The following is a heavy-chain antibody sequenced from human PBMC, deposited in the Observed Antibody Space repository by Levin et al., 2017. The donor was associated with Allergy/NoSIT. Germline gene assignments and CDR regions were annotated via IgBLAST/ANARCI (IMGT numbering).Heavy chain of an antibody. CDR2: INPNSGGT. CDR1: GYTFTGYY. Sequence: ASVKVSCKASGYTFTGYYMHWVRQAPGQGLEWMGWINPNSGGTNYAQKFQGRVTMTRDTSISKAYMELSMLRSDDTAVYYCARADYGDYEAVAFDIWGQGTMVTVSS. V-gene: IGHV1-2*02. J-gene: IGHJ3*02. D-gene: IGHD4-17*01. CDR3: ARADYGDYEAVAFDI.